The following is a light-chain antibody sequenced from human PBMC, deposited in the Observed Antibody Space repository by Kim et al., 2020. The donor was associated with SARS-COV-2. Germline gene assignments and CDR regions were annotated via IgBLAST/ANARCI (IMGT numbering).Light chain of an antibody. CDR2: DHS. J-gene: IGLJ3*02. V-gene: IGLV1-40*01. Sequence: HSVTMSCTGSSSSIGTRYDVHWYQQLPGTAPKLLIYDHSNRPSGVPDRFSGSKSGTSASLAITGLQAEDEADYYCQSYDSSLSGWVFGGGTKVTVL. CDR1: SSSIGTRYD. CDR3: QSYDSSLSGWV.